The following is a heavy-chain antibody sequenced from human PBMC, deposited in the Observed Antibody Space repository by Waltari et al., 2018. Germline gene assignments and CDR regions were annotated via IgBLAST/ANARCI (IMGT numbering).Heavy chain of an antibody. CDR1: GGSISSSNW. CDR3: ARVSWDLAEAVAEYNWFDP. J-gene: IGHJ5*02. CDR2: IYHSGST. D-gene: IGHD6-19*01. V-gene: IGHV4-4*02. Sequence: QVQLQESGPGLVKPSGTLSLTCAVSGGSISSSNWWSWVRQPPGKGLEWIGEIYHSGSTNYNPSLKSRVTISVDKSKNQFSLKLSSVTAADTAVYYCARVSWDLAEAVAEYNWFDPWGQGTLVTVSS.